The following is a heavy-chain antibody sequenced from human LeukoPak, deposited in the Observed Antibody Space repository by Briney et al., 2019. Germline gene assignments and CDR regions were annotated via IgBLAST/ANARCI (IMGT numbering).Heavy chain of an antibody. D-gene: IGHD5-18*01. Sequence: SVKVSCKASGDTFSNYALNWVRQAPGQGLEWMGGIIPMFGTPKYAQKFQGRVTITADESTGTAYMELSGLRSDDTAVYYCARPQDGGYSYGYDYWGQGTLVTVSS. CDR3: ARPQDGGYSYGYDY. CDR2: IIPMFGTP. CDR1: GDTFSNYA. V-gene: IGHV1-69*13. J-gene: IGHJ4*02.